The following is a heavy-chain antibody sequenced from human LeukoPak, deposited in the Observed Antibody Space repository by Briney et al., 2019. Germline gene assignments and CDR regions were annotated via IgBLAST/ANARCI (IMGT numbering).Heavy chain of an antibody. V-gene: IGHV4-34*01. J-gene: IGHJ4*02. Sequence: PSETLSLTCAVYGGSFSGYYWSWIRQPPGKGLEWIGEINHSGSTNYNPSLKSRVTISVDTSKDQFSLKLSSVTAAGTAVYYCARDIRERGVYWGQGTLVTVSS. CDR1: GGSFSGYY. D-gene: IGHD1-26*01. CDR2: INHSGST. CDR3: ARDIRERGVY.